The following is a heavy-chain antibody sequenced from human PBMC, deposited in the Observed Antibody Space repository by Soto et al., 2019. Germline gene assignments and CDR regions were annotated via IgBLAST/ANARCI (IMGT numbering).Heavy chain of an antibody. Sequence: QEQLVESGGSVVQPGRSLRLSCAASGFTFSSYGMHWVRQAPGKGLEWVAVISYDGSNKYYADSVKGRFTISRDNSKNTLYLHMNSLRAEDTAVYYCAKDDYDILTRPDAFDIWGQGTMVTVSS. V-gene: IGHV3-30*18. J-gene: IGHJ3*02. CDR1: GFTFSSYG. D-gene: IGHD3-9*01. CDR2: ISYDGSNK. CDR3: AKDDYDILTRPDAFDI.